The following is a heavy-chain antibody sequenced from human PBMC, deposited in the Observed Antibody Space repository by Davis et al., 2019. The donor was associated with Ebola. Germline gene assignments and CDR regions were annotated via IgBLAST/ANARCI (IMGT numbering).Heavy chain of an antibody. D-gene: IGHD3-10*01. CDR2: ISASGGAT. CDR1: GFLFSSYG. CDR3: AKDLTSYYGSGDFFDY. J-gene: IGHJ4*02. V-gene: IGHV3-23*01. Sequence: PGGSLRLSCAASGFLFSSYGMSWVRQAPGRGLEWVSSISASGGATFYADSVKGRIVMSRDNSNDTLYLRMNNLRAEDTAIYYCAKDLTSYYGSGDFFDYWGQGILVTVPS.